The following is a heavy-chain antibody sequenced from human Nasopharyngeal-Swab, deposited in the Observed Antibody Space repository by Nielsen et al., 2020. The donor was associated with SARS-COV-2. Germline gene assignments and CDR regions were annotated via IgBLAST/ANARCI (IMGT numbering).Heavy chain of an antibody. V-gene: IGHV1-69*13. CDR1: GGTFSSYA. CDR3: ARGGTRFGESSYFDY. D-gene: IGHD3-10*01. Sequence: SVKVSCKASGGTFSSYAISWVRQAPGQGLEWMGGIIPIFGTANYAQKFQGRVTITADESTSTAYMELSSLRSEDTAVYYCARGGTRFGESSYFDYWGQETLVTVSS. J-gene: IGHJ4*02. CDR2: IIPIFGTA.